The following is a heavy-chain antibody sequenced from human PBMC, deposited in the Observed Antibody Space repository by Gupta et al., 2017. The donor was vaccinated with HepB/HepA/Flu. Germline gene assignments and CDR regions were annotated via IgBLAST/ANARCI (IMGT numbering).Heavy chain of an antibody. CDR2: MNPNSGNT. V-gene: IGHV1-8*03. D-gene: IGHD2-2*01. Sequence: QVQLVQSGAEVKKPGASVKVSCKASGYTFTSYDINWVRQATGQGLGWMGWMNPNSGNTGYAQKFQGRVTITRNTSISTAYMELSSLRSEDTAVYYCARGGRVIPAAIRKDYYYYYMDVWGKGTTVTVSS. J-gene: IGHJ6*03. CDR1: GYTFTSYD. CDR3: ARGGRVIPAAIRKDYYYYYMDV.